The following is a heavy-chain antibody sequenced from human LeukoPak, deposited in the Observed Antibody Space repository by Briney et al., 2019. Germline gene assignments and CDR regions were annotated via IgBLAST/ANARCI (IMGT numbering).Heavy chain of an antibody. J-gene: IGHJ6*02. CDR3: VSHPYSSYYYHMDV. D-gene: IGHD5-18*01. CDR1: GDSIRSYY. Sequence: SETLSLTCTVSGDSIRSYYWSWIRQPSGKGLEWIGYVFYSGSASYNPSPKSRVTISVDTSKNQFSLKVSSVSAADTGVYYCVSHPYSSYYYHMDVWGRGTTVTVSS. V-gene: IGHV4-59*08. CDR2: VFYSGSA.